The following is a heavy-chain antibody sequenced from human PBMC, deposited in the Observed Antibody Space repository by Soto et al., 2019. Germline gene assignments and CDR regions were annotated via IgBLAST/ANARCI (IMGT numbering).Heavy chain of an antibody. CDR1: GFTLSVFS. Sequence: GGSLRLSCAASGFTLSVFSMDWVRQASGKGLEWVGRIRSKANSYATAYAASVKGRFTISRDDSKNTAYLQMNSLKTEDTAVYYCTSLTFGYSRGWYSYWGQGTLVTVSS. D-gene: IGHD6-19*01. CDR3: TSLTFGYSRGWYSY. V-gene: IGHV3-73*01. CDR2: IRSKANSYAT. J-gene: IGHJ4*02.